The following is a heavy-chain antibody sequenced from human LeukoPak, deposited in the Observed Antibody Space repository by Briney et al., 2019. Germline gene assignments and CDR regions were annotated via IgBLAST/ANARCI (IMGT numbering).Heavy chain of an antibody. V-gene: IGHV1-2*04. CDR3: ARDRSSSWYGTPYYYYGMDV. D-gene: IGHD6-13*01. CDR2: INPNSGGT. CDR1: GYTLTGYY. J-gene: IGHJ6*02. Sequence: ASVKVSCKASGYTLTGYYMHWVRQAPGQGLEWMGWINPNSGGTNYAQKFQGWVTMTRDTSISTAYMELSRLRSDDTAVYYCARDRSSSWYGTPYYYYGMDVWGQGTTVTVSS.